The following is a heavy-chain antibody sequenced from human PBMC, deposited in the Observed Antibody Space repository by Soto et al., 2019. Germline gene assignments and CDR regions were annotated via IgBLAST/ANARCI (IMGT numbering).Heavy chain of an antibody. Sequence: QIILKESDPTLVKPTQTLTLTCTFSGFSLTTSGVGVGWIRHPPGKALEWLARIYWDDAKAYRPSLKSRLTITRDASKNQVVFTMTSMDPVDTATYYCLSRAEPPRGGYYFDYWGQGTLVTVSS. CDR1: GFSLTTSGVG. D-gene: IGHD1-26*01. CDR3: LSRAEPPRGGYYFDY. V-gene: IGHV2-5*02. J-gene: IGHJ4*02. CDR2: IYWDDAK.